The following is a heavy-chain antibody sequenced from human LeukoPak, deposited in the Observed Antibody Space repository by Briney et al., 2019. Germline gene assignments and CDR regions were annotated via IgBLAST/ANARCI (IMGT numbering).Heavy chain of an antibody. Sequence: PGGSLRLSCAASGFTFSSYSMNWVRQAPGKGLEWVPYISSSSSTIYYADSVKGRFTISRDNAKNSLYLQMNSLRAEDTAVYYCARDYYGSGGPFDYWGQGTLVTVSS. CDR1: GFTFSSYS. CDR2: ISSSSSTI. J-gene: IGHJ4*02. V-gene: IGHV3-48*04. CDR3: ARDYYGSGGPFDY. D-gene: IGHD3-10*01.